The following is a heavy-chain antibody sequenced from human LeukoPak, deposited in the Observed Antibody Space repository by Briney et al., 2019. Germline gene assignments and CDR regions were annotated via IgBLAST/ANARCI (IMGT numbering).Heavy chain of an antibody. CDR1: GFTVSSNY. J-gene: IGHJ4*02. Sequence: GGSLRPSCAASGFTVSSNYMSWVRQAPGRGLEWVSVIYSGGSTYYADSVKGRFTISRDNSKNTLYLQMNSLRAEDTAVYYCARDLTMIPDYWGQGTLVTVSS. D-gene: IGHD3-22*01. CDR3: ARDLTMIPDY. V-gene: IGHV3-66*01. CDR2: IYSGGST.